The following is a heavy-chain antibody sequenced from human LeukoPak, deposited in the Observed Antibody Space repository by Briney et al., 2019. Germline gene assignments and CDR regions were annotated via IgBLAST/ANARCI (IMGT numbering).Heavy chain of an antibody. CDR2: TSGSGGST. D-gene: IGHD6-6*01. CDR1: RFTFSSYA. Sequence: PGVSLSLSCAASRFTFSSYAMSWDGQAQGMELEWGSTTSGSGGSTYYADSVKGRFTISRDNSKNTLYLRMNSLRAEDTAVYYCAKVADRIAARDNWFDPWGQGTLVTVSS. V-gene: IGHV3-23*01. J-gene: IGHJ5*02. CDR3: AKVADRIAARDNWFDP.